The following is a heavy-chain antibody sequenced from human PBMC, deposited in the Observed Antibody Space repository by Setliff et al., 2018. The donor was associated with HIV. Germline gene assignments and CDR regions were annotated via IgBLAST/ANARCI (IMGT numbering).Heavy chain of an antibody. D-gene: IGHD3-9*01. CDR1: GFSFRTYW. Sequence: GGSLRLSCAASGFSFRTYWMSWVRQAPGKGLEWVANMKYDGTEIYYVDAVKGRFTISRDNAKKSVFLHMNSLRGEDTAVYYCVREGEYFDYYYYGMDVWGQGTTVTVSS. CDR3: VREGEYFDYYYYGMDV. J-gene: IGHJ6*02. V-gene: IGHV3-7*01. CDR2: MKYDGTEI.